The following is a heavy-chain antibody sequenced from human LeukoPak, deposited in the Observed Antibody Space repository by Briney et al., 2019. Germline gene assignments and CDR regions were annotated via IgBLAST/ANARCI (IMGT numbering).Heavy chain of an antibody. J-gene: IGHJ4*02. V-gene: IGHV3-23*01. CDR2: IFPSGGEI. CDR1: GFTFSTFA. CDR3: ATYRQVLLPFES. D-gene: IGHD2-8*02. Sequence: GGSLRLSCAASGFTFSTFAMIWVRQPPGKGLEWVSSIFPSGGEIHYADSVRGRFTISRDNSKSTLSLQMNSLRAEDTAIYCCATYRQVLLPFESWGQGTLVTVSS.